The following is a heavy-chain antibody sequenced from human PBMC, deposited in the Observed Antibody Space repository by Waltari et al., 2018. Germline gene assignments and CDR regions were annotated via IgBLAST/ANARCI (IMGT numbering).Heavy chain of an antibody. J-gene: IGHJ4*02. Sequence: QVQLVQSGSELKRPGASVKVSCKASGYTFVTYALRWVRQAPGQGLEWMGWIHTNTGKPTYAQGFTGRFVFSMDTSVSTAYLQINSLDAEDTAVYYCARSHYYDTLGYYDYWGQGTLVTVSS. D-gene: IGHD3-22*01. CDR1: GYTFVTYA. CDR2: IHTNTGKP. CDR3: ARSHYYDTLGYYDY. V-gene: IGHV7-4-1*02.